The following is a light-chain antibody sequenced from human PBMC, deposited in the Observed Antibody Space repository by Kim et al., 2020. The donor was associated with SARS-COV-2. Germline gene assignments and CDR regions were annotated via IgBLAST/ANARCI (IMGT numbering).Light chain of an antibody. CDR1: TSNIGSNP. Sequence: QSVLTQPPSSSGTPGQRVTISCSGSTSNIGSNPVSWYQQLPGTAPQLLIYSNDRRPAGVPDRFSGAESGTSASLAISGLQSEDEADYYCAAWDDSLNGWVFGGGTQLTVL. V-gene: IGLV1-44*01. CDR2: SND. J-gene: IGLJ3*02. CDR3: AAWDDSLNGWV.